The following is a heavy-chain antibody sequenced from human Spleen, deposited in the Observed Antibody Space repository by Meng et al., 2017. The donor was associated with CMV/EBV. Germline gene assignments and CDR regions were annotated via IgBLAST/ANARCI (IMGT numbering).Heavy chain of an antibody. Sequence: GESLKISCAASGFIVSGNYMSWVRQAPGKGLEWVSVIYTGGITYYADSVKGRFTISRDNSKNTLYLQMNNLRAEDTAIYYCAKVRRASGNYFDYWGQGTLVTVSS. D-gene: IGHD1-26*01. CDR1: GFIVSGNY. CDR2: IYTGGIT. J-gene: IGHJ4*02. V-gene: IGHV3-53*01. CDR3: AKVRRASGNYFDY.